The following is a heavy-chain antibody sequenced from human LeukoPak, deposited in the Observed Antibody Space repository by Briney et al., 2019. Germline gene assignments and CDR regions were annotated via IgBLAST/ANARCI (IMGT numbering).Heavy chain of an antibody. J-gene: IGHJ4*02. CDR1: GYTFTSYW. D-gene: IGHD3-9*01. CDR2: IYPGDSDT. V-gene: IGHV5-51*01. CDR3: ARERSYDSISDY. Sequence: GESLKISCKASGYTFTSYWIAWVRQMPGKGLEWMGIIYPGDSDTRYSPSFQGQVTISADKSISTAYLQWSSLKASDTAMYYCARERSYDSISDYWGQGTLVTVSS.